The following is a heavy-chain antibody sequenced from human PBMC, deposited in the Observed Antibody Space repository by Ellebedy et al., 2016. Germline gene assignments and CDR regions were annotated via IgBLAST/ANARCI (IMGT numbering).Heavy chain of an antibody. J-gene: IGHJ4*02. V-gene: IGHV2-5*01. CDR2: IYGNDDK. CDR3: AHRSTNREVDY. CDR1: GFSLDTSAVV. Sequence: SGPTLVKPTQTLTLTCTFSGFSLDTSAVVVGWIRQPPGKALEWLSFIYGNDDKRYRPSLRSRLTITKDTSKNQVLLTMTNIDPVDTGTYFCAHRSTNREVDYWGQGTLVTVSS. D-gene: IGHD1-14*01.